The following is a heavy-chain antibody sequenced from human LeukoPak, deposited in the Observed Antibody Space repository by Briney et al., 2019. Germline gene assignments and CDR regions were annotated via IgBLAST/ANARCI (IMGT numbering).Heavy chain of an antibody. J-gene: IGHJ4*02. Sequence: GGSLRLSCAASGFSVSSIYMSWVRQAPGKGLEWDAVIYSGGTTYYADSVRGRLTISRDNSKNTLYLQMNSLRVEDTALYYCARDMGFGDLMGYWGQGTLVTVSS. D-gene: IGHD3-10*01. CDR2: IYSGGTT. CDR1: GFSVSSIY. V-gene: IGHV3-53*01. CDR3: ARDMGFGDLMGY.